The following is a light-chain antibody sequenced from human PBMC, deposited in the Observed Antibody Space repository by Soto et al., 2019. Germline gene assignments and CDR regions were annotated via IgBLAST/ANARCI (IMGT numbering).Light chain of an antibody. CDR1: QSISSY. Sequence: DIQMTQSPSSMSASVGDRVTITCRASQSISSYLNWYQQKPGKAPKLLIYAASSLQSGVPSRFSGSGSGTDFTLTISSLKHEDFATYYCQQSYSTPPTFGQGTKVDIK. CDR2: AAS. J-gene: IGKJ1*01. V-gene: IGKV1-39*01. CDR3: QQSYSTPPT.